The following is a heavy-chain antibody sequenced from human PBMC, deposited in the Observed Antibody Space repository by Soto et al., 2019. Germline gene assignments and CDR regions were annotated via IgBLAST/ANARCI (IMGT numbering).Heavy chain of an antibody. D-gene: IGHD6-13*01. CDR1: GGSISSYY. Sequence: QVHLQGSGPGLVKPSETLSLTCTVSGGSISSYYWSWLRQPAGKGLEWIGRIHTTENTNYNPSLKSRVTMSVDTSNNQFSLRLSSLTAADTAVYYCARALSSAAGLYFDYWGQGTLVTVSS. J-gene: IGHJ4*02. V-gene: IGHV4-4*07. CDR2: IHTTENT. CDR3: ARALSSAAGLYFDY.